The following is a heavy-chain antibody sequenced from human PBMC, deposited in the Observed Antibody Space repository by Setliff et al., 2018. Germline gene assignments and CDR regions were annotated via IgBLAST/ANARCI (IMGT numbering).Heavy chain of an antibody. CDR2: INPSGGST. J-gene: IGHJ6*02. V-gene: IGHV1-46*01. D-gene: IGHD2-15*01. CDR1: GYTFTSYA. Sequence: GASVKVSCKASGYTFTSYAMHWVRQAPGQGLEWMGIINPSGGSTSYAQKFQGRVTMTRDTSTSTVYMELSSLRSEDTAVYYCARDLTRPLVVVPYGMDVWGQGTTVTVSS. CDR3: ARDLTRPLVVVPYGMDV.